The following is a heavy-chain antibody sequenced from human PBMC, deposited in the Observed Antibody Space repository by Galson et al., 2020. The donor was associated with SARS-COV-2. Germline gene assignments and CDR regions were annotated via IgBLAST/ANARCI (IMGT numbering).Heavy chain of an antibody. Sequence: GGSLRISCAASGFTFSDYAMSWVRQAPGKGPEWVALINGGGGDPYYADSVKGRFTISRDNSKNTLFLQMNSLRAEDTAVYYCATDYWGQGTLVTVSS. J-gene: IGHJ4*02. CDR2: INGGGGDP. CDR1: GFTFSDYA. CDR3: ATDY. V-gene: IGHV3-23*01.